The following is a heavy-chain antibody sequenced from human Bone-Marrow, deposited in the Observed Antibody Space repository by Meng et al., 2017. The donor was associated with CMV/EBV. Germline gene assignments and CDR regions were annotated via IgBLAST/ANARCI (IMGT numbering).Heavy chain of an antibody. CDR2: IKSKANGETI. Sequence: SLVGSGFTFTNAWMNWVRQAPGKGLERVGRIKSKANGETIDYAAPVKGRFTISRDDSKNTVYLQMNSLKTEDTAVYYCSIGWYFDFWGRGTLVTVSS. V-gene: IGHV3-15*07. J-gene: IGHJ2*01. CDR3: SIGWYFDF. CDR1: GFTFTNAW.